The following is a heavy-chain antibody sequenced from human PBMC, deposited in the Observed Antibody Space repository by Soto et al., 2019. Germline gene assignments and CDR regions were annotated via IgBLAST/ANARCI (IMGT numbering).Heavy chain of an antibody. CDR2: IYVTGAA. Sequence: SETLSLTCSVSCAALNSGNYYRSWIRQVLGRGLEWVGHIYVTGAADYHPPLRDRITISQDTSERQFSLNLRLVTAADTAVYYCARLRIATNNYKWFDPWGQGTLVTVS. J-gene: IGHJ5*02. CDR1: CAALNSGNYY. D-gene: IGHD2-21*01. V-gene: IGHV4-31*03. CDR3: ARLRIATNNYKWFDP.